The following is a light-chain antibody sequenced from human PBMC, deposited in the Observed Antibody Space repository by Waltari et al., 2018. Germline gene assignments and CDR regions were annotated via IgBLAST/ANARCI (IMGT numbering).Light chain of an antibody. Sequence: QSALTQPASVSGSPGQSITVSCTGIASAVGASDFVSWYQHHPDKAPQVIFYDVTQRTSRISDRFSASKSGNAASLTISGLQPEDEGHYYCCSQTLDGVVLFGGGTQVTVL. CDR1: ASAVGASDF. J-gene: IGLJ3*02. V-gene: IGLV2-14*03. CDR2: DVT. CDR3: CSQTLDGVVL.